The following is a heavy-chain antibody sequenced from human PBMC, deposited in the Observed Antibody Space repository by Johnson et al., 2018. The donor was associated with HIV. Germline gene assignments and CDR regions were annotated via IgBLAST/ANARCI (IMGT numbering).Heavy chain of an antibody. CDR2: ISWNSGSI. V-gene: IGHV3-9*01. Sequence: VQLVESGGGLVQPGRSLRLSCAASGFTFDDYAMHWVRQAPGKGLAWVSGISWNSGSIGYADSVTGRFTISRDNAKNSLYLQMNSLRAEETALYYCAKDKSSSWYRGAFDIWGQGTMVTVSS. CDR1: GFTFDDYA. CDR3: AKDKSSSWYRGAFDI. J-gene: IGHJ3*02. D-gene: IGHD6-13*01.